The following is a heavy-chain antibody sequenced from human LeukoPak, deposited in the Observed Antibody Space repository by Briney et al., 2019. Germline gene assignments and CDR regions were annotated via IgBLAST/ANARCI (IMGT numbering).Heavy chain of an antibody. V-gene: IGHV4-34*01. CDR2: INHSGST. CDR3: ARRGYDFWSGYLNFDY. Sequence: PSETLSLTCAVYGGSFSGYYWSWIRQPPGKGLEWIGEINHSGSTNYNPSLKSRVTISVDTSKNQFSLKLSSVTAADTAVYYCARRGYDFWSGYLNFDYWGQGTLVTVSS. CDR1: GGSFSGYY. J-gene: IGHJ4*02. D-gene: IGHD3-3*01.